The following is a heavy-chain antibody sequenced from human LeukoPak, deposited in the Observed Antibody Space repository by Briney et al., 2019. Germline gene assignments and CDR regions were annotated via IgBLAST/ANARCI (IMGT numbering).Heavy chain of an antibody. CDR1: GGSFSGYY. CDR2: INHSGST. Sequence: SETLSLTCAVYGGSFSGYYWSWIRQPPGKGLEWIGEINHSGSTNYNPSLKSRVTISVDTSKNQFSLKLSSVTAADTAVYYCARSFLGGWYYFDYWGQGTLVTVSS. CDR3: ARSFLGGWYYFDY. J-gene: IGHJ4*02. D-gene: IGHD6-19*01. V-gene: IGHV4-34*01.